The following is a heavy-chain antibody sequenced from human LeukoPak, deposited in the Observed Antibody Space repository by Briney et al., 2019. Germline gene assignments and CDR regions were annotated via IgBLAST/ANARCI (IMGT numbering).Heavy chain of an antibody. CDR1: GYTFTGYY. J-gene: IGHJ6*02. Sequence: GASVKVSCKASGYTFTGYYMHWVRQAPGQGLEWMGWINPNSGGTNYAQKFQGRVTMTRDTSISTAYMELSRLRSDDTAVYYCARDPGLNDYGDDDGMDVWGQGTTVTVSS. CDR2: INPNSGGT. D-gene: IGHD4-17*01. V-gene: IGHV1-2*02. CDR3: ARDPGLNDYGDDDGMDV.